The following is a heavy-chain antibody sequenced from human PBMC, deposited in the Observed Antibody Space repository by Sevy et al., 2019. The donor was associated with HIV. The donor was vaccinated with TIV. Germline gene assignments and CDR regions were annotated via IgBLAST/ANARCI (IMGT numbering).Heavy chain of an antibody. CDR3: AKEDFWNGYYSGHALDI. Sequence: GGSLRLSCAASGFTFSYYGMHWVRQAPGKGLEWVAFIRYDGSDKYYGDSVKGRFTISRDNSKNTLYLQMNSLRAEDTAVYYCAKEDFWNGYYSGHALDIWGQGTMVTVSS. CDR2: IRYDGSDK. D-gene: IGHD3-3*01. V-gene: IGHV3-30*02. CDR1: GFTFSYYG. J-gene: IGHJ3*02.